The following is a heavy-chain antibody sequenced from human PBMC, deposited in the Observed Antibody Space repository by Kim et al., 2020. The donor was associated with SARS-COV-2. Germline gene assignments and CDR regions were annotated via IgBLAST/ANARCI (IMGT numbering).Heavy chain of an antibody. V-gene: IGHV3-15*01. D-gene: IGHD6-6*01. J-gene: IGHJ4*02. CDR3: TTGLVRYSSSSSYYFDY. Sequence: VKGRFTISRDDSKYTLYLQMNSLKTEDTAVYYCTTGLVRYSSSSSYYFDYWGQGTLVTVSS.